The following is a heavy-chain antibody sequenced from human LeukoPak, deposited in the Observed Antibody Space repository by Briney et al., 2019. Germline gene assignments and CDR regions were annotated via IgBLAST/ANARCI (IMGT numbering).Heavy chain of an antibody. J-gene: IGHJ6*02. V-gene: IGHV1-46*01. CDR1: GYTFSDYY. D-gene: IGHD5-18*01. CDR3: ARGDTNYYYGLDV. CDR2: INPSGASP. Sequence: GASVKVSCKASGYTFSDYYTHWVRQAPGQGLEWMGLINPSGASPDYAQKFQGRVTLTRDTSPGTFYMELSSLRSEDTAVYYCARGDTNYYYGLDVWGQGTTVTVSS.